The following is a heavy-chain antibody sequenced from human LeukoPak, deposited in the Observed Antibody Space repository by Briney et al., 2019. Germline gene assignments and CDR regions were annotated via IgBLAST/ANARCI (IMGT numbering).Heavy chain of an antibody. CDR1: GGSISNYY. CDR2: IYYTGST. J-gene: IGHJ5*02. CDR3: ARVKGGFDP. D-gene: IGHD3-16*01. V-gene: IGHV4-59*01. Sequence: SETLSLTCAVSGGSISNYYWSWIRQAPGKGPEWIGYIYYTGSTKYNPSLKSRVTLSVDTSKNQFSLKLTSVTAADTAVYYCARVKGGFDPWGQGTLVTVSS.